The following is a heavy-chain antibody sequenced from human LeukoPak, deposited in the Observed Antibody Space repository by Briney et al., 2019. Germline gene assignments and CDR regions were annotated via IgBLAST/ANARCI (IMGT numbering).Heavy chain of an antibody. V-gene: IGHV1-69*06. CDR2: IIPIFGTA. J-gene: IGHJ4*02. CDR1: GGTFSSYA. D-gene: IGHD3-22*01. CDR3: ARDPTYYYDSSGIID. Sequence: ASVKVSCKASGGTFSSYAISWVRQAPGQGLEWMVRIIPIFGTANYAQKFQGRVTITADKSTSTAYMELSSLRSEDTAVYYCARDPTYYYDSSGIIDWGQGTLVTVSS.